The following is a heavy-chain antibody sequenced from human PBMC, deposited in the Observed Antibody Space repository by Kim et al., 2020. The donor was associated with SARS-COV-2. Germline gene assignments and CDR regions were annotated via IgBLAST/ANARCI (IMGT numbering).Heavy chain of an antibody. CDR2: IYPDDSDT. V-gene: IGHV5-51*01. D-gene: IGHD1-26*01. Sequence: GESLKISCKGSGYTFTSYWIGWLRQMPGKGLEWMGIIYPDDSDTKYSPSLQGQVTISADKSIGTAYLQWSSLKASDTAMYYCARHGEVGPAGYWGQGTLVTVSS. CDR3: ARHGEVGPAGY. J-gene: IGHJ4*02. CDR1: GYTFTSYW.